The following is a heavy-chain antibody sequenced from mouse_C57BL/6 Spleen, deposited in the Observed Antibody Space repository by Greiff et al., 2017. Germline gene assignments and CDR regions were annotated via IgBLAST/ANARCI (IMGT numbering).Heavy chain of an antibody. CDR1: GYTFTSYW. CDR3: ARTSITTVVAYYYALDY. V-gene: IGHV1-64*01. Sequence: QVHVKQPGAELVKPGASVKLSCTASGYTFTSYWMHWVKQRPGQGLEWIGMIHPNSGSTNYNEKFKSTATRTVDKSSSTAYMQHSSLTSEDPAVYYCARTSITTVVAYYYALDYWGQGTSVTVSS. D-gene: IGHD1-1*01. CDR2: IHPNSGST. J-gene: IGHJ4*01.